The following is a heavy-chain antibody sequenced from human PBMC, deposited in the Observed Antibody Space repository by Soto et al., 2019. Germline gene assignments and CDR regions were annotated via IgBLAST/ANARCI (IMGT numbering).Heavy chain of an antibody. V-gene: IGHV3-72*01. CDR1: GFTLSDHY. CDR2: TRNKANNYIT. CDR3: GRWTSGSPDC. J-gene: IGHJ4*02. D-gene: IGHD1-26*01. Sequence: EVQLVESGGGLVQPGGSLRLSCAASGFTLSDHYMVWVRQAPGKGLEWLGRTRNKANNYITEYATSVKGRFTISRDDSKNSVYLQLNSLKSEDTAVYYCGRWTSGSPDCWGQGTLVTVSS.